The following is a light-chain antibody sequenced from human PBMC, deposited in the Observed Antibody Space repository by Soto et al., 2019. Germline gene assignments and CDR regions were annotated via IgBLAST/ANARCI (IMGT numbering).Light chain of an antibody. J-gene: IGLJ1*01. CDR3: CSYAGGTSFYV. CDR1: SNDVGKYNL. Sequence: QSVLTQPASVSGSPGQSITISCTGTSNDVGKYNLVSWYQHHPGKAPKLIIYDVTQWPSGASNRFSGSKSGNTASLTIYRLQADDEADYYCCSYAGGTSFYVFGTGTKVTVL. CDR2: DVT. V-gene: IGLV2-23*02.